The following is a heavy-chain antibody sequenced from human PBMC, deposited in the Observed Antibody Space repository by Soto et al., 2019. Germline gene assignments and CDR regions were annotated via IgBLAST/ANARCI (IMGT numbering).Heavy chain of an antibody. Sequence: GESLKISCAASGFTFSSYAMSWVRQAPGKGLEWVSAISGSGGSTYYADSVKGRFTISRDNSKNTLYLQMNSLRAEDTAVYYCAKDQEASLFYGDFDYWGQGTLVTVSS. CDR3: AKDQEASLFYGDFDY. J-gene: IGHJ4*02. CDR2: ISGSGGST. V-gene: IGHV3-23*01. CDR1: GFTFSSYA. D-gene: IGHD4-17*01.